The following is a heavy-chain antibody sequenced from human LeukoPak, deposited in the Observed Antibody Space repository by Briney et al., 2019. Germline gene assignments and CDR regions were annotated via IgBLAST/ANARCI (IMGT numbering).Heavy chain of an antibody. CDR3: ARVGSGGYWGFFDY. D-gene: IGHD1-26*01. J-gene: IGHJ4*02. CDR2: INPSGGST. CDR1: VYTFTSYY. Sequence: AASVKVSCQASVYTFTSYYMHWVRQAPGQGLDWMGIINPSGGSTSYAQKFQGRVTMTRDTSTSTVYMELSSLRSEDTAVYYCARVGSGGYWGFFDYWGQGTLVTVSS. V-gene: IGHV1-46*01.